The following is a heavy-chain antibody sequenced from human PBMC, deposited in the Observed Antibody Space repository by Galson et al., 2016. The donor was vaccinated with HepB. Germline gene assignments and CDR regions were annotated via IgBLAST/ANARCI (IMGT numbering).Heavy chain of an antibody. V-gene: IGHV3-48*02. CDR2: ISSNGCTI. CDR1: GFHFSSYT. CDR3: ARVLFGSGSYWCLDV. Sequence: SLRLCCAASGFHFSSYTMNWVRQAPGKGLEWVSHISSNGCTIYYADSVKGRFPLTRDNAKNSLYLQMNSLGDEDTAVYFCARVLFGSGSYWCLDVWGQGTTVTVSS. D-gene: IGHD3-10*01. J-gene: IGHJ6*02.